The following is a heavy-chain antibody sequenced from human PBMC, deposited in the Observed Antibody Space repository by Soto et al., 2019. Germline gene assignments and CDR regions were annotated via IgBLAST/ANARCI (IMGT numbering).Heavy chain of an antibody. V-gene: IGHV1-2*06. J-gene: IGHJ6*03. CDR3: ARESGGATATLDYYYFYMDV. CDR2: INPNGGVT. D-gene: IGHD5-12*01. CDR1: GDTFNDYY. Sequence: QVQLVQSGAEVKRPGASVTVSCRSSGDTFNDYYIHWVRQAPGQGLGWMGRINPNGGVTKYAQKFQGGVSMTRDTSIRTVYMQLSRLRSDDTAVYYCARESGGATATLDYYYFYMDVWGTGTTVTVSS.